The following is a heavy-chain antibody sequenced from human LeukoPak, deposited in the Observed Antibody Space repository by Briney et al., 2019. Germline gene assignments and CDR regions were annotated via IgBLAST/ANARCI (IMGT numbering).Heavy chain of an antibody. CDR1: GFTFSSYS. CDR2: ISSSSSTI. Sequence: PGGSLRLSSAASGFTFSSYSMNWVRQAPGKGLEWVSYISSSSSTIYYADSVKGRFTISRDNAKNSLYLQMNSLRAEDTAVYYCARSDYDFWSGYYAFDYWGQGTLVTVSS. CDR3: ARSDYDFWSGYYAFDY. D-gene: IGHD3-3*01. J-gene: IGHJ4*02. V-gene: IGHV3-48*01.